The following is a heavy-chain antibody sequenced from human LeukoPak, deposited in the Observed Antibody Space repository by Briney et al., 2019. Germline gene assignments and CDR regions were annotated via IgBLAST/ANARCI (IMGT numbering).Heavy chain of an antibody. CDR3: ATDRDYHDSSGYSPFDP. J-gene: IGHJ5*02. CDR1: GYTLTELS. Sequence: ASVKVSCKVSGYTLTELSMHWVRQAPGKGLEWMGGFDPEDGETIYAQKFQGRVTMTEDTSTDTAYMELSSLRSEDTAVYYCATDRDYHDSSGYSPFDPWGQGTLVTVSS. CDR2: FDPEDGET. D-gene: IGHD3-22*01. V-gene: IGHV1-24*01.